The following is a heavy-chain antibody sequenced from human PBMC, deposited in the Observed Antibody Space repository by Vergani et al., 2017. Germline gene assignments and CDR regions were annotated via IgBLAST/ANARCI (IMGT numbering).Heavy chain of an antibody. V-gene: IGHV4-34*01. J-gene: IGHJ3*02. D-gene: IGHD2-15*01. CDR3: ARGPRGYCSGGSCYSRGSKAFDI. CDR1: GGSFSGYY. Sequence: QVQLQQWGAGLLKPSETLSLTCAVYGGSFSGYYWSWIRQPPGKGLEWIGEINHSGSTNYNPSLKSRVTISVDTSKNQFSLKLSSVTAADTAVYYCARGPRGYCSGGSCYSRGSKAFDIWGQGTMVTVSS. CDR2: INHSGST.